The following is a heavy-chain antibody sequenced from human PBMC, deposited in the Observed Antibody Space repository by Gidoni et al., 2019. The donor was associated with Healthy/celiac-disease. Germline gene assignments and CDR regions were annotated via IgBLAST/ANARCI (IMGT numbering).Heavy chain of an antibody. CDR2: IIPILGRA. CDR1: GGTFSSYA. Sequence: QVQLVQSGAEVKKPGSSVKVSCKASGGTFSSYAISWVRQAPGQGLEWMGRIIPILGRANSAQTCQGRVTITSDKSTSTAYMELSSLRSEDTAVYYCASRYCSGGSCLKNAANPFDYWGQGTLVTVSS. CDR3: ASRYCSGGSCLKNAANPFDY. D-gene: IGHD2-15*01. V-gene: IGHV1-69*04. J-gene: IGHJ4*02.